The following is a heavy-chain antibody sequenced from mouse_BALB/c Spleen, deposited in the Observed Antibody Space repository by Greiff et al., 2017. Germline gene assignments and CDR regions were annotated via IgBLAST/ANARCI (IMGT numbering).Heavy chain of an antibody. J-gene: IGHJ4*01. CDR2: INPYNDGT. V-gene: IGHV1-14*01. Sequence: VQLKESGPELVKPGASVKMSCKASGYTFTSYVMHWVKQKPGQGLEWIGYINPYNDGTKYNEKFKGKATLTSDKSSSTAYMELSSLTSEDSAVYYCARREGYYERGAMDYWGQGTSVTVSS. CDR3: ARREGYYERGAMDY. CDR1: GYTFTSYV. D-gene: IGHD2-3*01.